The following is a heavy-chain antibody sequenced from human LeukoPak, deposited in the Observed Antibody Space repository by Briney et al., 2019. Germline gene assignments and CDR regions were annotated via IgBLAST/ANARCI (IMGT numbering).Heavy chain of an antibody. CDR3: ARRWSSGWSPSYYFDY. J-gene: IGHJ4*02. V-gene: IGHV3-21*01. D-gene: IGHD6-19*01. CDR1: GFTFSSYS. Sequence: GGSLRLSCAASGFTFSSYSMNWVRQAPGKGLEWVSSISSSSSYIYYADSVKGRFTISRDNAKNSLYLQMNSLRAEDTAVYYCARRWSSGWSPSYYFDYWGQGTLVTVSS. CDR2: ISSSSSYI.